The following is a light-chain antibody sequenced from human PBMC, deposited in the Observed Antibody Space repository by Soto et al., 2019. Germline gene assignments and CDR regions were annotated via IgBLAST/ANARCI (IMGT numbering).Light chain of an antibody. CDR1: RSVTTN. V-gene: IGKV3-15*01. CDR2: DAS. J-gene: IGKJ1*01. Sequence: DIVMTQSPATLSVSPGERATLSCRASRSVTTNLAWYQQTPAQAPRLLIYDASTRATGIPARFSGSGSGTEFTLTISSLQSEDFAIYYCQQYNNWPRTFGQGTKVHIK. CDR3: QQYNNWPRT.